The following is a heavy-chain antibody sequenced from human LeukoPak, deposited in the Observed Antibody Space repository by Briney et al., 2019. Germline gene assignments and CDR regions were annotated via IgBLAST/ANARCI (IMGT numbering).Heavy chain of an antibody. Sequence: ASVKVSCKASGYTFTSYGISWVRQAPGQGLARMGRISAYNGNTNYEQKFQGSVSMTIDTSTRTAYMEQSRLRRDATPVDYCARMVLGQDYYYYYYMEVWGKATTVT. J-gene: IGHJ6*03. D-gene: IGHD4/OR15-4a*01. V-gene: IGHV1-18*01. CDR3: ARMVLGQDYYYYYYMEV. CDR2: ISAYNGNT. CDR1: GYTFTSYG.